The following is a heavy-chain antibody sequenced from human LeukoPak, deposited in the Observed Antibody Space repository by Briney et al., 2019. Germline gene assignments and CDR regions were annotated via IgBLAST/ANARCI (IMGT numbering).Heavy chain of an antibody. D-gene: IGHD5-24*01. CDR2: VYYDGTS. J-gene: IGHJ4*03. CDR1: GGSINSHSYY. CDR3: VRHISTNTGYFDS. V-gene: IGHV4-39*01. Sequence: SETLSLTCTVSGGSINSHSYYWGWIRQPPGKGLEWIGSVYYDGTSYSNPSLKTRVGVFVDTSRNQFSLDLDFVTAADTALYYCVRHISTNTGYFDSCGQGTLVSVSS.